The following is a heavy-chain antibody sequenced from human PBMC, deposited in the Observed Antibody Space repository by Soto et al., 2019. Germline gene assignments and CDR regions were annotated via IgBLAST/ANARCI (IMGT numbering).Heavy chain of an antibody. CDR3: ARDRKVGASAGDY. V-gene: IGHV3-33*01. CDR1: GFTFSSYG. Sequence: GGSLRLSCAASGFTFSSYGMHWVRQAPGKGLEWVAVIWYDGSNKYYADSVKGRFTISRDNSKNTLYLQMNSLRAEDTAVYYCARDRKVGASAGDYWGQGTLVTVSS. CDR2: IWYDGSNK. D-gene: IGHD1-26*01. J-gene: IGHJ4*02.